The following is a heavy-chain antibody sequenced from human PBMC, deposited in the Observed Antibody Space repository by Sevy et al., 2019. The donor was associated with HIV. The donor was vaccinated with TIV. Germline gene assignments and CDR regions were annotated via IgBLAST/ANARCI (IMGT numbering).Heavy chain of an antibody. D-gene: IGHD6-13*01. J-gene: IGHJ4*02. CDR2: ISGSGGST. V-gene: IGHV3-23*01. Sequence: GGSLRLSCAASGFTFSSHAMSWVRQAPGKGLEWVSAISGSGGSTYYADSVKGRFTISRDNSKNTLYLQMNSLRAEDTAVYYCAKVQTTGYSSSWYGGEFDYWGQGTLVTVSS. CDR3: AKVQTTGYSSSWYGGEFDY. CDR1: GFTFSSHA.